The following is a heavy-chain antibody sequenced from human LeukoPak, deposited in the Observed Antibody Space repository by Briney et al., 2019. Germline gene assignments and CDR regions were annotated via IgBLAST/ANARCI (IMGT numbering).Heavy chain of an antibody. Sequence: SETLSLTCTVSGGSISSGSYFWNWIRQPAGKGLEWIGRIYRSGSTNYNPSLKSRVTISVDTSKNQFSLKLSSVTAADTAVYFCARGILRDYYDSSGFYHRGGVGYWGQGTLVTVSS. D-gene: IGHD3-22*01. CDR3: ARGILRDYYDSSGFYHRGGVGY. J-gene: IGHJ4*02. CDR1: GGSISSGSYF. CDR2: IYRSGST. V-gene: IGHV4-61*02.